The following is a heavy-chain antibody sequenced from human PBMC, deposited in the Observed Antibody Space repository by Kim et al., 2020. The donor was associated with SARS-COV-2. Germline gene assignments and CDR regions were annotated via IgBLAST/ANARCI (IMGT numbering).Heavy chain of an antibody. J-gene: IGHJ4*02. CDR1: GFSVRSYW. D-gene: IGHD3-3*01. CDR3: SRDTFGPEDS. Sequence: GGSLRLSCAASGFSVRSYWMHWVRQAPGKGLEWVSRMNEDGYTTNYADSVKGRFTISKDSAKNMLFLHMSSLTLEDTAVYFCSRDTFGPEDSCGQGTLVT. V-gene: IGHV3-74*01. CDR2: MNEDGYTT.